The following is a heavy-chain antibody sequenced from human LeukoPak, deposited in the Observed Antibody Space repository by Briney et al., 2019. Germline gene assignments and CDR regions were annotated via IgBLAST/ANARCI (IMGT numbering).Heavy chain of an antibody. CDR2: ISWNSGSI. Sequence: GRSLRLSCAASGFTFDDYAMHWVRQAPGKGLEWVSGISWNSGSIGYADSVKGRFTISRDNAKNSLYLQMNSLRAEDTALYYCVRKNSIAAAGPFDYWGQGTLVTVSS. J-gene: IGHJ4*02. D-gene: IGHD6-13*01. CDR1: GFTFDDYA. CDR3: VRKNSIAAAGPFDY. V-gene: IGHV3-9*01.